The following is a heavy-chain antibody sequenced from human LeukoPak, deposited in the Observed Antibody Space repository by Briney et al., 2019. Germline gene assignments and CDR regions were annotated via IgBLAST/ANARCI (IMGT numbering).Heavy chain of an antibody. CDR3: AKDESRWFGEYEHFQH. D-gene: IGHD3-10*01. V-gene: IGHV3-43*02. Sequence: PGGSLRLFCAASGFKFDDYAMHWVRQVPGKGPEWVSLISGDGTSTNYADSVKGRFTISRDKSKKSLYLQMNSLRTEDTALYYCAKDESRWFGEYEHFQHWGQGTLVIVSS. J-gene: IGHJ1*01. CDR1: GFKFDDYA. CDR2: ISGDGTST.